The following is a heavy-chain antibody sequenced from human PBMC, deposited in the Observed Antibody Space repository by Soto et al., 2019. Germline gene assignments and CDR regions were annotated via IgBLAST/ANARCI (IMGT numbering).Heavy chain of an antibody. CDR1: GITVSSNY. CDR3: ARDFYYYGSGTMGGYFDY. D-gene: IGHD3-10*01. Sequence: EVQLVESGGGLVQPGGSLRLSCAASGITVSSNYMSWVRQAPGKGLEWVSVIYSGGSTYYADSVKGRFTISRDNSKNTLYLQMNSLRAEDTAVYYCARDFYYYGSGTMGGYFDYWGHGTLVTVSS. J-gene: IGHJ4*01. CDR2: IYSGGST. V-gene: IGHV3-66*01.